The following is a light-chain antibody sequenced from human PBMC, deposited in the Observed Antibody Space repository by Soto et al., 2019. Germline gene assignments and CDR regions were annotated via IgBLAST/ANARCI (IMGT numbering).Light chain of an antibody. CDR3: QQYDSSPRT. CDR1: QSVSSSS. CDR2: GAS. J-gene: IGKJ1*01. Sequence: EIVLTQSPGTLSLSPGERATPSCRASQSVSSSSLALYQQKPGQAPRLLISGASSRAADIPDRFSGSGSGTDFTLTINRLEPEDFAVYYCQQYDSSPRTFGQGTKVDIK. V-gene: IGKV3-20*01.